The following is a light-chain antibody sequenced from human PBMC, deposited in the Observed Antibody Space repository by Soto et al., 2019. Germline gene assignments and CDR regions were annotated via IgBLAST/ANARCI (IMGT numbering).Light chain of an antibody. J-gene: IGKJ4*01. Sequence: DIQMTQSPSSVSSSVGDRVTITCRASQGISSWLAWYQQKPGKAPKLLIYAASSLQSGSPSMYSASGPGTDFTLTISSLQPEDFAIYNCQRANSFPITYGGGTKVEIK. CDR1: QGISSW. V-gene: IGKV1-12*01. CDR2: AAS. CDR3: QRANSFPIT.